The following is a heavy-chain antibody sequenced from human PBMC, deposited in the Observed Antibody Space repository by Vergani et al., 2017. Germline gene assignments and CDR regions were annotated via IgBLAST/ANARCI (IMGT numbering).Heavy chain of an antibody. CDR1: GFTFSSYA. CDR2: ISGSGGST. D-gene: IGHD3-22*01. J-gene: IGHJ4*02. Sequence: EVQLLESGGGLVQPGGSLRLSCAASGFTFSSYAMSWVRQAPGKGLEWVSAISGSGGSTYYADSVKGRFTISRDNSKNTLYLQRNSLRAEDTAVYYCAKGPPGEMVVVVITTGWGQGTLVSVSS. V-gene: IGHV3-23*01. CDR3: AKGPPGEMVVVVITTG.